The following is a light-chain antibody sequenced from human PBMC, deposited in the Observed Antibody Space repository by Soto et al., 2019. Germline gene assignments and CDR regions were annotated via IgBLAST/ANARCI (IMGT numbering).Light chain of an antibody. V-gene: IGLV1-47*01. J-gene: IGLJ1*01. Sequence: QSALTQPPSASGTPGQKVTISCSGSTSNIGSNYIYWYQQFPGSAPKLLIYRSNQRPSGVPDRVSGSKSGTSASLAISGIRSEDEADYYCATWDDSLSRYVFGTGTKLTVL. CDR3: ATWDDSLSRYV. CDR2: RSN. CDR1: TSNIGSNY.